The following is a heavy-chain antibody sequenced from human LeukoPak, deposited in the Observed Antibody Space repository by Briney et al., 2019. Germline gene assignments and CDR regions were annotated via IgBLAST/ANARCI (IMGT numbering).Heavy chain of an antibody. Sequence: PGGSLRLSCAASGITFGDDDMNWVRQAPGKGLEWLSYINSGSNSINYADSVKGRFIISRDNAKNSLYLQMNSLRAEDTALYYCAREPPYGTWSLDYWGQGALVTVSS. CDR2: INSGSNSI. V-gene: IGHV3-11*06. D-gene: IGHD2-15*01. CDR1: GITFGDDD. J-gene: IGHJ4*02. CDR3: AREPPYGTWSLDY.